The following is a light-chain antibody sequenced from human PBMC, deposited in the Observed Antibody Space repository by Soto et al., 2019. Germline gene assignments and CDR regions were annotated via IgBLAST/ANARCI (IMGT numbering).Light chain of an antibody. Sequence: EIVMTQSPATLSVSPGERATLSCRASQSVASNLAWYQQKPGQAPRLLLYGASTRATGIPARFSGSGSGTEFTLTISSLQSEDFATYYCQHYNNWPPWTFGQGTKVEIK. V-gene: IGKV3-15*01. CDR1: QSVASN. CDR3: QHYNNWPPWT. CDR2: GAS. J-gene: IGKJ1*01.